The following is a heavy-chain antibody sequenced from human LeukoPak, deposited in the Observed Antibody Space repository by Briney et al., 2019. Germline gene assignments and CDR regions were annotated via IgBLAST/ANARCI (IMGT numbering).Heavy chain of an antibody. CDR1: GYTFTGYY. CDR3: ARVSFGVVTSFDY. D-gene: IGHD3-3*01. V-gene: IGHV1-2*06. CDR2: INPNSGGT. Sequence: ASVKVSCKASGYTFTGYYMHWVRQAPGQGLEWVGRINPNSGGTNYAQTFQGRVTMTRDTSISTAYMELSRLRSDDTAVYYCARVSFGVVTSFDYWGQGTLVTVSS. J-gene: IGHJ4*02.